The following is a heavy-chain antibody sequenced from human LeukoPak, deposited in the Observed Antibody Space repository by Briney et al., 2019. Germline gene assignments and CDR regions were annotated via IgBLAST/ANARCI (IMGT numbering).Heavy chain of an antibody. D-gene: IGHD3-10*01. CDR2: ISYDGSNK. V-gene: IGHV3-30*18. Sequence: PGGSLRLSCAASGFTFSSYGMHWVRQAPGKGLEWVAVISYDGSNKYYADSVKGRFTISRDNSKNTLYLQMNSLRAEDTAVYYCAKGLYYYGSGSLIMGHYYYGMDVWGKGTTVTVSS. J-gene: IGHJ6*04. CDR1: GFTFSSYG. CDR3: AKGLYYYGSGSLIMGHYYYGMDV.